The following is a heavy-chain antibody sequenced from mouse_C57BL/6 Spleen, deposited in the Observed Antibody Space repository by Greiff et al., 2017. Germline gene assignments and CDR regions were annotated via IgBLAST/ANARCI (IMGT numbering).Heavy chain of an antibody. J-gene: IGHJ3*01. D-gene: IGHD2-1*01. CDR1: GYSITSGYY. V-gene: IGHV3-6*01. CDR2: ISYDGSN. CDR3: AREGDGNWFAY. Sequence: EVQLQQSGPGLVKPSQSLSLTCSVTGYSITSGYYWNWIRQFPGNKLEWMGYISYDGSNNYNPSLKNRISITRDTSKNQFFLKLNSVTTEDTATYYCAREGDGNWFAYWGQGTLVTVSA.